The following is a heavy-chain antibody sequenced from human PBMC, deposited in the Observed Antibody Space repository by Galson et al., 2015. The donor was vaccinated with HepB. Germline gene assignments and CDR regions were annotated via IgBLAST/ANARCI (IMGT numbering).Heavy chain of an antibody. CDR3: AKGQYRMVYASWFDP. CDR2: ISGSGGST. J-gene: IGHJ5*02. D-gene: IGHD2-8*01. Sequence: SLRLSCAASGFTFSSYAMSWVRQAPGKGLEWVSAISGSGGSTYYADSVKGRFTISRDNSKNTLYLQMNSLRAEDTAVYYCAKGQYRMVYASWFDPWGQGTLVTVSS. V-gene: IGHV3-23*01. CDR1: GFTFSSYA.